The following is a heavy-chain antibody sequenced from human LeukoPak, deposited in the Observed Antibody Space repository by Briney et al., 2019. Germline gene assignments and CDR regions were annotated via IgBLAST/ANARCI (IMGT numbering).Heavy chain of an antibody. CDR2: ISAYNGNT. J-gene: IGHJ4*02. CDR3: AREYYYDSSGYLDY. Sequence: EASVKVSCKASGGTFSSYAISWVRQAPGQGLEWMGWISAYNGNTNYAQKLQGRVTMTTDTSTSTAYMELRSLRSDDTAVYYCAREYYYDSSGYLDYWGQGTLVTVSS. D-gene: IGHD3-22*01. CDR1: GGTFSSYA. V-gene: IGHV1-18*01.